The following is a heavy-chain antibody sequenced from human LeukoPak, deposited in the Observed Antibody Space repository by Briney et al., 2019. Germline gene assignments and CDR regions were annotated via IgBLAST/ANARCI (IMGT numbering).Heavy chain of an antibody. CDR2: ISSGSSTI. D-gene: IGHD3-16*02. J-gene: IGHJ4*02. V-gene: IGHV3-48*02. Sequence: GGSLRLSCAASGITFNTYSMSWVRQAPGKGLEWVSYISSGSSTIYYADSVKGRFTISRDNAKNSLYLQMNSLRDEDTAVYYCARDSYDYVWGSYRNNWGQGTLVTVSS. CDR1: GITFNTYS. CDR3: ARDSYDYVWGSYRNN.